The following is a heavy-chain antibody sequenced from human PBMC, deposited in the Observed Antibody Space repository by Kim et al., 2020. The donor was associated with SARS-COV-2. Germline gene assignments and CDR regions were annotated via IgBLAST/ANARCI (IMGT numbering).Heavy chain of an antibody. D-gene: IGHD6-19*01. CDR1: GFTFSNYY. Sequence: GGSLRLSCAASGFTFSNYYMSWIRQAPGKGLEWISYITSTSSYANYADSVKGRFTISRDNAKNSLYLRMNSLRAEDTAVYYCARNAVPDYWGQGTLVTVSS. CDR2: ITSTSSYA. V-gene: IGHV3-11*06. CDR3: ARNAVPDY. J-gene: IGHJ4*02.